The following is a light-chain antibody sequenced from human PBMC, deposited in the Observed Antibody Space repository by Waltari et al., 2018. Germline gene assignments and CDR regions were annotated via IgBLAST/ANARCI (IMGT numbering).Light chain of an antibody. J-gene: IGKJ1*01. CDR2: AAS. V-gene: IGKV1-8*01. CDR3: QQYYSQWA. Sequence: AIRMTQSPSSFSASTGDRVTITCRASQGTSSYLAWYQQKPGKAPKLLIYAASTLQSGVPSRFSGSGSGTDFTLTISCLQSEDFATYYCQQYYSQWAFGQGTKVEIK. CDR1: QGTSSY.